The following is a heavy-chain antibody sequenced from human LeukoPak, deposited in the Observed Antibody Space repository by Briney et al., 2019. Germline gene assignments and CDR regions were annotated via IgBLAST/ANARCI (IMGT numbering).Heavy chain of an antibody. CDR1: GFTFDDYT. V-gene: IGHV3-43*01. CDR3: AKDIDDGYSSGWYGKAFDY. Sequence: GGSLRLSCAASGFTFDDYTMHWVRQAPGKGLEWVSLISWDGGSTYYADSVKGRFTISRDNSKNSLYLQMNSLRTEDTALYYCAKDIDDGYSSGWYGKAFDYWGQGTLVTVSS. J-gene: IGHJ4*02. CDR2: ISWDGGST. D-gene: IGHD6-19*01.